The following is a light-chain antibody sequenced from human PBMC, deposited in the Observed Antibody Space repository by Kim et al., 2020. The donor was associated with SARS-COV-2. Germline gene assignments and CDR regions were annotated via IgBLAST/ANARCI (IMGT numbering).Light chain of an antibody. J-gene: IGLJ3*02. CDR1: TSDVGSYNL. CDR3: CSYAGIGKV. Sequence: PGQSITISCTGTTSDVGSYNLVSWYQQYPGKAPKLMIYEVSKRPSGVSNRFSGSKSGNTASLTISWLQAEDEADYYCCSYAGIGKVFGGGTQLTVL. CDR2: EVS. V-gene: IGLV2-23*02.